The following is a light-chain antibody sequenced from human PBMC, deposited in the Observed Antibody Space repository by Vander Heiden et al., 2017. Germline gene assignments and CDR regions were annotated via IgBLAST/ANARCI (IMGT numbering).Light chain of an antibody. V-gene: IGLV3-19*01. CDR2: GKN. Sequence: SDELTQDPDVSVALGQTVKITCQGDSLRSYYTSWYQQKPGQAPLLVFYGKNNRPSGIPDRFSGSSSRTTASLTITGAQAEDAADYYCSSRDNNDNHLVMFGGGTKLTVL. CDR3: SSRDNNDNHLVM. J-gene: IGLJ3*02. CDR1: SLRSYY.